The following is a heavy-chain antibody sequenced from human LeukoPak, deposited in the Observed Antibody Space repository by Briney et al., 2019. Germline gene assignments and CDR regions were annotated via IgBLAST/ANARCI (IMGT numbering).Heavy chain of an antibody. J-gene: IGHJ2*01. CDR1: GFTFSSYA. D-gene: IGHD6-6*01. CDR2: ISGSSGST. CDR3: AKDPHRSTSPWYFDL. Sequence: GGSLRLSCAASGFTFSSYAMSWVRQAPGKGLEWVSGISGSSGSTYYADSVKGRFTISRDNSKNTLYLQMNRLRVEDTAVYYCAKDPHRSTSPWYFDLWGRGTLVIVSS. V-gene: IGHV3-23*01.